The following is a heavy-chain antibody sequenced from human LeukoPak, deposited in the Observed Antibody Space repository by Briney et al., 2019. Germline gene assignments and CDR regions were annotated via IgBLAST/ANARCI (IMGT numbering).Heavy chain of an antibody. CDR1: GFTFSSYS. CDR2: IGSSSSYI. V-gene: IGHV3-21*04. D-gene: IGHD2-21*01. Sequence: GGSLRLSCAASGFTFSSYSMNWVRQAPGKGLEWVSSIGSSSSYIYYADSVKGRFTISRDNSKNTVYLQMNSLRAGDTAVYYCAKVQHADFNMNFDSWGQGTLVTVSS. CDR3: AKVQHADFNMNFDS. J-gene: IGHJ4*02.